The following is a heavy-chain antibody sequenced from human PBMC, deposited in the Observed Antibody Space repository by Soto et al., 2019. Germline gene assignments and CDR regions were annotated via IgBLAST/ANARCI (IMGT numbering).Heavy chain of an antibody. CDR3: AKGNGWYYY. CDR2: INHSGST. V-gene: IGHV4-34*01. J-gene: IGHJ4*01. Sequence: SETLSLTCAVYGGSFSGYYWSWIRQPPGKGLEWIGEINHSGSTNYNPSLKSRVTIAIDTSKNQFSLKLNSVTAADTAVYYCAKGNGWYYYWGQGTLVTVSS. CDR1: GGSFSGYY. D-gene: IGHD6-19*01.